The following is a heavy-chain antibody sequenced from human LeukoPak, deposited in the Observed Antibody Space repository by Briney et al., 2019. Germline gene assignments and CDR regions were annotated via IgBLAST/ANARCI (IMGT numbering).Heavy chain of an antibody. CDR2: ISGDGGST. V-gene: IGHV3-43*02. J-gene: IGHJ6*02. Sequence: GGSLRLSCAASGFTFYDYAMHWVRHAPGKGLEWVSLISGDGGSTYYADSVKGRFTISRDNSKNSLYLQMNSLRTEDTALYYCAKGTRLLYGDYAFSMDVWGQGTTVTVAS. CDR1: GFTFYDYA. CDR3: AKGTRLLYGDYAFSMDV. D-gene: IGHD4-17*01.